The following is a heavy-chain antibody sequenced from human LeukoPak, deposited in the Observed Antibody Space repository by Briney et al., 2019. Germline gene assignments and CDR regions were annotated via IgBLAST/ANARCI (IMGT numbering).Heavy chain of an antibody. J-gene: IGHJ5*01. CDR3: ARDLWNFYDDSGYNRDFDS. V-gene: IGHV1-18*01. Sequence: GASVKVSCKATSRISWVRQAPGQGLEWMGWIGTYGGDTYYAQKFQGRITVTTVTSTSTVYMELRNLRSDDTAVYYCARDLWNFYDDSGYNRDFDSWGQGTLVTVSS. D-gene: IGHD3-22*01. CDR2: IGTYGGDT. CDR1: TSR.